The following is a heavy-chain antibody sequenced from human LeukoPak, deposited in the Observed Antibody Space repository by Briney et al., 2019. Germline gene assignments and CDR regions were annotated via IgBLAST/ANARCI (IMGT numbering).Heavy chain of an antibody. CDR2: IIPIFGTA. V-gene: IGHV1-69*06. Sequence: SVKVSCKASGGTFSSYAISWVRQAPGQGLDWMGGIIPIFGTANYAQKFQGRVTITPDKSTSTAYMELSSLRSEDTAVYYCARPSGRYSAFDIWGQGTLVTVSS. CDR3: ARPSGRYSAFDI. J-gene: IGHJ4*02. CDR1: GGTFSSYA. D-gene: IGHD1-26*01.